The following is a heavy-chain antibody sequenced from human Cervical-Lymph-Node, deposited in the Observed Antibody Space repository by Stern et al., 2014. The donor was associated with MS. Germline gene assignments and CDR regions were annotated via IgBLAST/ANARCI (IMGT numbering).Heavy chain of an antibody. J-gene: IGHJ6*02. CDR2: ISYDGSDK. D-gene: IGHD2/OR15-2a*01. Sequence: VQLVESGGGVVQPGRSLRLSCAASGFTLSSYALHWVRQAPGKGLAWVAVISYDGSDKYYANSVKGRFTISRDNSKNTLDLQMNSLRPEDTAVYYCARVWTTFSVHYYYGMDVWDQGTTVTVSS. V-gene: IGHV3-30*01. CDR3: ARVWTTFSVHYYYGMDV. CDR1: GFTLSSYA.